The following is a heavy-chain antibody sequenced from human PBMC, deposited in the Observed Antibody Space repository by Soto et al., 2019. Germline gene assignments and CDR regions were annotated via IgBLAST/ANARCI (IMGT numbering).Heavy chain of an antibody. CDR2: IYYSGST. CDR1: GGSISSYY. CDR3: ARVGCSSTSCYDSKHNWFDP. J-gene: IGHJ5*02. V-gene: IGHV4-59*01. D-gene: IGHD2-2*01. Sequence: PSETLSLTCTVSGGSISSYYWIWIRQPPGKGLEWIGYIYYSGSTNYNPSLKSRVTISVDTSKNQFSLKLSSVTAADTAVYYCARVGCSSTSCYDSKHNWFDPWXQGTLVTVSS.